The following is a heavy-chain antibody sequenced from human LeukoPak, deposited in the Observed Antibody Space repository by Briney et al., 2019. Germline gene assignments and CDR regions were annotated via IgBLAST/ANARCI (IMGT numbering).Heavy chain of an antibody. V-gene: IGHV3-7*03. Sequence: GGSLRLSCAASGFTFSSYWMNWARQAPGKGLEWVTSINHNGNVNYYVDSVEGRFTISRDNAKNSLYLQMSNLRAEDTAVYFCARGGGLDVWGQGATVTVSS. CDR2: INHNGNVN. CDR1: GFTFSSYW. CDR3: ARGGGLDV. D-gene: IGHD3-16*01. J-gene: IGHJ6*02.